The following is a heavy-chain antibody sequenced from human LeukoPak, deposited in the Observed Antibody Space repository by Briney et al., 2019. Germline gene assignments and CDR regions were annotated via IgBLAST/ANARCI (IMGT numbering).Heavy chain of an antibody. D-gene: IGHD6-6*01. V-gene: IGHV3-74*01. CDR3: ARSRYSTSSGGFDY. J-gene: IGHJ4*02. CDR2: INSDGSNI. CDR1: GFTFRDFW. Sequence: AQSLTLSCAASGFTFRDFWMHWVRQAPGKGLVWVSRINSDGSNITYADSAKGRFTISRDNAKNTLYLQMNSLRGEDTAVYYCARSRYSTSSGGFDYWGQGILVTVSS.